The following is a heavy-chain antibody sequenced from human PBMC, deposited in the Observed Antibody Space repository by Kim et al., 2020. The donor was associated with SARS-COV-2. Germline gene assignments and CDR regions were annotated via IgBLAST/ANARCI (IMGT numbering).Heavy chain of an antibody. Sequence: GGSLRLSCAASEFSFSGSAMHWVCQASGKGLEWVGRIGSKADNYATAYAASVKGRFTISIDESKNTAYLQMNSLKAEDTALYYCARQPNPYCRVGTCYLHPYGMDVWGQGTTVTVSS. J-gene: IGHJ6*02. CDR2: IGSKADNYAT. CDR3: ARQPNPYCRVGTCYLHPYGMDV. D-gene: IGHD2-15*01. V-gene: IGHV3-73*01. CDR1: EFSFSGSA.